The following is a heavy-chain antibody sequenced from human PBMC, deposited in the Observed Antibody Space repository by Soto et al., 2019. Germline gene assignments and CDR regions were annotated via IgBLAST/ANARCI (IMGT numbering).Heavy chain of an antibody. J-gene: IGHJ4*02. Sequence: VQMVESGGGVVHPGGSLRLSCAVSGFTLPDYAVHWVRQSGGKGLEWVSFINADGSEKYYADSVRGRFTISRDNSKASFYLQMNSLRLEDTAMYYCAKAQFYYDSSPYDYWGQGTLVTVSS. CDR2: INADGSEK. CDR3: AKAQFYYDSSPYDY. CDR1: GFTLPDYA. D-gene: IGHD3-22*01. V-gene: IGHV3-43*02.